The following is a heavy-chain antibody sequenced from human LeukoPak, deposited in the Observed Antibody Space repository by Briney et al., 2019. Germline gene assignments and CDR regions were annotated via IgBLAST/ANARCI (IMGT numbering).Heavy chain of an antibody. CDR3: ARHVPGQSVLLWFGELLYPTNWFDP. J-gene: IGHJ5*02. CDR2: INHSGST. V-gene: IGHV4-39*01. Sequence: SQTLSLTCTVSGVSISSDSYYWSWIRQPPGKGLEWIGEINHSGSTNYNPSLKSRVTISVDTSKNQFSLKLSSVTAADTAVYYCARHVPGQSVLLWFGELLYPTNWFDPWGQGTLVTVSS. D-gene: IGHD3-10*01. CDR1: GVSISSDSYY.